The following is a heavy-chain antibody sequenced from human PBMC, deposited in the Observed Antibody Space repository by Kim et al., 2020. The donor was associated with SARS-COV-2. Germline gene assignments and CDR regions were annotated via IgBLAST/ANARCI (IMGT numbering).Heavy chain of an antibody. Sequence: NPSLKSRVTIAVDTSKNQFSLKLSSVTAADTAVYYCARSGGGVAAAGMGYWGQGTLVTVSS. D-gene: IGHD6-13*01. J-gene: IGHJ4*02. CDR3: ARSGGGVAAAGMGY. V-gene: IGHV4-34*01.